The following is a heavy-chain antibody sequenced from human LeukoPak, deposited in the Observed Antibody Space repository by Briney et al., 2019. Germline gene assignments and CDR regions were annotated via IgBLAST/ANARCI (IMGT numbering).Heavy chain of an antibody. J-gene: IGHJ6*02. CDR2: INRDGSER. V-gene: IGHV3-7*03. Sequence: ETLSLTCTVSGGSISSYYWMTWVRQAPGQGLEWVANINRDGSERYYVDSVKGRFTISRDDAKSSLYLQMNSLRAEDTAVYYCARRNAMDVWGQGTTVIVFS. CDR1: GGSISSYYW. CDR3: ARRNAMDV.